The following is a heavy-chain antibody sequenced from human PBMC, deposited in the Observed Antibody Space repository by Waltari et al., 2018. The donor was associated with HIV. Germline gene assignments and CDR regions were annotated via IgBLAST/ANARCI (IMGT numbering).Heavy chain of an antibody. V-gene: IGHV1-24*01. Sequence: QVQLVQSGAEVKKPGASLKVSCKVSGYILTELSIHWVRQAPGEGLEWMGGFDPEDRETIYAQKCQGRVTMTEDTSTDTTYMELSSLRSEDTAVYYCATTRQWLVHSGLDVWGQGTTVTVSS. CDR1: GYILTELS. J-gene: IGHJ6*02. CDR2: FDPEDRET. CDR3: ATTRQWLVHSGLDV. D-gene: IGHD6-19*01.